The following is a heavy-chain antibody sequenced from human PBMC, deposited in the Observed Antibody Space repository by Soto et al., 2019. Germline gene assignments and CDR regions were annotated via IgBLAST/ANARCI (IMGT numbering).Heavy chain of an antibody. CDR2: TIPALGKT. Sequence: ASVKVSCKTSGDNFKKNVFTWVRQAPGQGLEWMGGTIPALGKTHYIEKFQGRVAITVDDATRTVYMEVRDLTSEDTAIYYCARGPFRPSAMDVWGQGTTVTVSS. D-gene: IGHD3-10*01. J-gene: IGHJ6*02. V-gene: IGHV1-69*10. CDR3: ARGPFRPSAMDV. CDR1: GDNFKKNV.